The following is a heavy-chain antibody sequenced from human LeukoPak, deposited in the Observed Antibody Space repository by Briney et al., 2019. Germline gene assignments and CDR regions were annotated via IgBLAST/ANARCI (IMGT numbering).Heavy chain of an antibody. CDR2: INPNTGDT. J-gene: IGHJ4*02. CDR1: GYPFTGYY. D-gene: IGHD3-10*01. CDR3: ARASTVRGYDY. Sequence: ASVKVSCKASGYPFTGYYMHWVRQAPGQGLEWMGWINPNTGDTNYAQKFQGRVTMTRDTSISTAYMELSGLRSDDTAVYYCARASTVRGYDYWGQGTLVTVSS. V-gene: IGHV1-2*02.